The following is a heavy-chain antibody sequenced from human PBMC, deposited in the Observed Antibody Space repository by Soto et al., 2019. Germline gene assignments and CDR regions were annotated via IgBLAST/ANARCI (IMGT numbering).Heavy chain of an antibody. J-gene: IGHJ4*02. Sequence: GGSLRLSCAASGFTFSSYAMSWVRQAPGKGLEWVSAISGSGGSTYYADSVKGRFTISRDNSKNTLYLQMNSLRAEDTAVYYCASPADYDSSGYGAQGDLHGYYFDYWGQGTLVTVSS. V-gene: IGHV3-23*01. CDR2: ISGSGGST. CDR1: GFTFSSYA. CDR3: ASPADYDSSGYGAQGDLHGYYFDY. D-gene: IGHD3-22*01.